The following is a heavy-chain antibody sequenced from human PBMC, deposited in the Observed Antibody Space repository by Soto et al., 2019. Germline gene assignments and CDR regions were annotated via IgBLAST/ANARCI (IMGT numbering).Heavy chain of an antibody. CDR1: GGTFSSYT. CDR2: IIPMFGTT. Sequence: QVQLVQSGAEVKKPGSSVKVSCKTSGGTFSSYTISWVRQAPGQGLEWMGGIIPMFGTTNYAQKFQGRVTINADESTNTAYMERSSLRSEDTAIYYCAREVEQGYYYYGMDVWGQGTTVTVSS. D-gene: IGHD1-1*01. V-gene: IGHV1-69*12. CDR3: AREVEQGYYYYGMDV. J-gene: IGHJ6*02.